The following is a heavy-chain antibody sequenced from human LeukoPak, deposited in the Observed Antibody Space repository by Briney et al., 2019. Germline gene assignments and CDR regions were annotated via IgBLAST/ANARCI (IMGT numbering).Heavy chain of an antibody. D-gene: IGHD3-3*01. V-gene: IGHV3-49*03. J-gene: IGHJ3*02. Sequence: PGRSLRLSCTASRFTFGDYAMSWFRQAPGKGLEWVGFIRSKAYGGTTEYAASVKGRFTISRDDSKSIAYLQMNSVKTEETAEYYCTRVDDFWSGYGAKDAFDIWGQGTMVTVSS. CDR3: TRVDDFWSGYGAKDAFDI. CDR2: IRSKAYGGTT. CDR1: RFTFGDYA.